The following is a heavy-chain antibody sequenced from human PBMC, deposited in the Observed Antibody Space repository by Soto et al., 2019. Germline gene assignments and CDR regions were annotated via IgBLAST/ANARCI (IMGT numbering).Heavy chain of an antibody. J-gene: IGHJ4*02. CDR2: IIPIFGTA. CDR1: GGTFSSYA. D-gene: IGHD5-12*01. CDR3: AASEDIVATIDY. V-gene: IGHV1-69*13. Sequence: SVKVSCKASGGTFSSYAISWVRQAPGQGLEWMGGIIPIFGTADYAQKFQGRVTITADESTSTAYMELSSLRSEDTAVYYRAASEDIVATIDYWGQGTMVTVSS.